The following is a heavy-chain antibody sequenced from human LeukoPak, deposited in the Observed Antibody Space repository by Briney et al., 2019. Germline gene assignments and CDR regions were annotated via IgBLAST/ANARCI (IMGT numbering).Heavy chain of an antibody. V-gene: IGHV1-2*04. D-gene: IGHD3-10*01. CDR1: GYTFTGYY. CDR3: ARDRDYGSGSYPPYYFDY. J-gene: IGHJ4*02. CDR2: INPNSGGT. Sequence: ASVRVSCKASGYTFTGYYMHWVRQAPGQGVEWMGWINPNSGGTNYAQKFQGWVTMTRDTSISTAYMELSRLRSDDTAVYHCARDRDYGSGSYPPYYFDYWGQGTLVTVSS.